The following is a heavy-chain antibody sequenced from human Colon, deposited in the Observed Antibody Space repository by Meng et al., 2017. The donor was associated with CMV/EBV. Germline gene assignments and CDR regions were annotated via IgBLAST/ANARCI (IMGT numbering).Heavy chain of an antibody. CDR2: ISSWDDFI. D-gene: IGHD2-21*02. CDR3: VKRINCGGDCRYFDF. CDR1: RLTFSTSE. J-gene: IGHJ2*01. V-gene: IGHV3-23*01. Sequence: SRLTFSTSEREGLRQAPGRGLEWVSSISSWDDFILYEGSVKSHINISRDNSKNTLYLQRNGLRAGDTALYYCVKRINCGGDCRYFDFWGRGTLVTVSS.